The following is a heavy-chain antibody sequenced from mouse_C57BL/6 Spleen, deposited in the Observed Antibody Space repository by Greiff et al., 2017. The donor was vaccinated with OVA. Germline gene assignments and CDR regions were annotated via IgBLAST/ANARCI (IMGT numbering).Heavy chain of an antibody. Sequence: EVQRVESGGGLVKPGGSLKLSCAASGFTFSSYTMSWVRQTPEKRLEWVATISGGGGNTYYPDSVKGRFTISRDNAKNTLYLQMSSLRSEDTALYYCARQIYYDYDGFAYWGQGTLVTVSA. CDR2: ISGGGGNT. D-gene: IGHD2-4*01. CDR1: GFTFSSYT. J-gene: IGHJ3*01. V-gene: IGHV5-9*01. CDR3: ARQIYYDYDGFAY.